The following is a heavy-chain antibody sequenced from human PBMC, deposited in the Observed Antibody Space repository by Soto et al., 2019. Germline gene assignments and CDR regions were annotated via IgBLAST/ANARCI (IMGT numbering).Heavy chain of an antibody. Sequence: SETLSLTCTVSGGSISGFSCSRVRQPPGKALEWIGNISYIGSTNYNPSLKSRVTISLDTSKNQISLRLSSVTDADAAVYYCTRSSIAPRALLYPFDFWGQAT. J-gene: IGHJ4*02. CDR1: GGSISGFS. CDR3: TRSSIAPRALLYPFDF. D-gene: IGHD6-6*01. CDR2: ISYIGST. V-gene: IGHV4-59*08.